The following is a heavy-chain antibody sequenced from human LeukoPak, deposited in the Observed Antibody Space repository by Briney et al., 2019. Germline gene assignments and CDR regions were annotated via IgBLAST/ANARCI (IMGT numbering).Heavy chain of an antibody. CDR1: GYTFTGYY. CDR2: INPNSGGT. J-gene: IGHJ4*02. Sequence: WASVKVSCKASGYTFTGYYMHWVRQAPGQGLEWMGWINPNSGGTNYAQKFQGRVTMSIDTSKSQFSLSLRSVTAADTAVYFCARYVPVKTGPTRASFDYWGQGTLVTVSS. V-gene: IGHV1-2*02. CDR3: ARYVPVKTGPTRASFDY. D-gene: IGHD1-1*01.